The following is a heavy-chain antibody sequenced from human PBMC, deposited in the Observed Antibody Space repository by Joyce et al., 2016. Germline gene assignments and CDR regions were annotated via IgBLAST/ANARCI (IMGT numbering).Heavy chain of an antibody. J-gene: IGHJ3*02. CDR1: GFTFISYS. Sequence: EVQLVESGGGLVQPGGSLRLSFSASGFTFISYSMNWVRQAPGKGVEGVSYISSSSSTIYYADSVKGRFTISRDNAKNSLYLQMNSLRAEDTAVYYCAKADYGDKIDAFDIWGQGTMVTVSS. V-gene: IGHV3-48*01. D-gene: IGHD4-17*01. CDR2: ISSSSSTI. CDR3: AKADYGDKIDAFDI.